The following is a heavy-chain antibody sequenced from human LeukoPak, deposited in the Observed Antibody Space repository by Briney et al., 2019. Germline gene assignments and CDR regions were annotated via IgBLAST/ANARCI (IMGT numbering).Heavy chain of an antibody. V-gene: IGHV4-59*01. CDR1: GGSINPYY. J-gene: IGHJ6*03. CDR2: IYYSGIT. D-gene: IGHD1-26*01. Sequence: SETLSLTCTVSGGSINPYYWIWIRQSPGTGREWIGYIYYSGITDYNPSLKSRVTFSIDTSKKQFSLNLTSVTAADTAIYFCARGGSHYYYYMDVWGKGTRVTVSS. CDR3: ARGGSHYYYYMDV.